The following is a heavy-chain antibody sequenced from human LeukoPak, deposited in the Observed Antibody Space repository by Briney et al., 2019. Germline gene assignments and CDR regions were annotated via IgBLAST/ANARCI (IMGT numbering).Heavy chain of an antibody. CDR3: TRDMVVVVAATGDY. Sequence: GGSLRLSCAASGFTFSNAWMSWVRQAPGKGLEWVGRIKSKTDGGTTDYAAPVKGRFTISRDDSKNTLYLQMNSLKTEDTAVYYCTRDMVVVVAATGDYWGQGTLVTVSS. CDR2: IKSKTDGGTT. J-gene: IGHJ4*02. CDR1: GFTFSNAW. D-gene: IGHD2-15*01. V-gene: IGHV3-15*01.